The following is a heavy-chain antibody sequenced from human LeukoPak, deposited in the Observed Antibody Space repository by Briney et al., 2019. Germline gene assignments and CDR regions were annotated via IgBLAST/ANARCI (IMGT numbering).Heavy chain of an antibody. V-gene: IGHV4-39*07. D-gene: IGHD6-13*01. CDR2: IYYSGST. CDR1: GGSISSSSYY. CDR3: ARGRGSSWYYFDS. J-gene: IGHJ4*02. Sequence: PSETLSLTCTVSGGSISSSSYYWGWIRQPPGKGLEWIGSIYYSGSTYYNPSLKSRVTISVDTSKNQSSLKLSSVTAADTAVYYCARGRGSSWYYFDSWGQGTLVTVSS.